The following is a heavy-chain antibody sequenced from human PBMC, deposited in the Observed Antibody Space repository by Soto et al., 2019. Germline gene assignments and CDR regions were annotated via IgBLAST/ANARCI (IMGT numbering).Heavy chain of an antibody. CDR3: AKSFSPLGYYYGMDV. CDR2: ISGSGGST. Sequence: GGSLRLSCAASGFTFSSYAMSWVRQAPGKGLEWVSAISGSGGSTYYADSVKGRFTISRDNSKNTLYLQMNSLRAEDTAVYYCAKSFSPLGYYYGMDVWGKGTTVTVSS. V-gene: IGHV3-23*01. J-gene: IGHJ6*04. CDR1: GFTFSSYA.